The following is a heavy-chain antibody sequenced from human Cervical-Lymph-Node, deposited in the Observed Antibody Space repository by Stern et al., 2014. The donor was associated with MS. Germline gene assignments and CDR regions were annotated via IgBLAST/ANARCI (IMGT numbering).Heavy chain of an antibody. Sequence: VQLVQSGAEVKRPGSSMKVSCQASGASFSTIEISWVRHARGQGLEWLGGISPMFGTTNYAQKVQGRVTIIADVSTSTVNMELTSLRSEDTAVYYCVRDQGGIAASWGQGTLVTDSS. CDR2: ISPMFGTT. CDR1: GASFSTIE. J-gene: IGHJ5*02. CDR3: VRDQGGIAAS. D-gene: IGHD6-13*01. V-gene: IGHV1-69*01.